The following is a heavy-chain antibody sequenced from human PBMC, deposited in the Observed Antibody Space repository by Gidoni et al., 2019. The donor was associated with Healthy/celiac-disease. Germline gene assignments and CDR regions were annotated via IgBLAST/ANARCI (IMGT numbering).Heavy chain of an antibody. V-gene: IGHV4-30-4*01. CDR1: GGSISSGDYY. Sequence: QVQLQESGPGLVKPSQTLSLTCTVSGGSISSGDYYWRWIRQPPGKGLEWIGYIYYSGSTYYNPSLKSRVTISVDTSKNQFSLKLSSVTAADTAVYYCARGVRGGYCNYGLGVSPYYYMDVWGKGTTVTVSS. CDR3: ARGVRGGYCNYGLGVSPYYYMDV. D-gene: IGHD4-4*01. CDR2: IYYSGST. J-gene: IGHJ6*03.